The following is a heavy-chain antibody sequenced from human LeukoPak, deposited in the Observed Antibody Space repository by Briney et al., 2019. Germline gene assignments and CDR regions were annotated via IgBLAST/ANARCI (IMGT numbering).Heavy chain of an antibody. J-gene: IGHJ4*02. CDR3: ARDRAVRGVIITSPLDY. V-gene: IGHV1-18*01. CDR1: GYTFTSYG. D-gene: IGHD3-10*01. CDR2: ISAYNGNT. Sequence: ASVKVSCKASGYTFTSYGISWVRQAPRQGLEWMGWISAYNGNTNYAQKLQGRVTMTTDTSTSTAYMELRSLRSDDTAVYYCARDRAVRGVIITSPLDYWGQGTLVTVSS.